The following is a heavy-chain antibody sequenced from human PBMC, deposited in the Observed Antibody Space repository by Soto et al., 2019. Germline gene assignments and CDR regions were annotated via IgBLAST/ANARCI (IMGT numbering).Heavy chain of an antibody. D-gene: IGHD5-18*01. V-gene: IGHV3-64*01. J-gene: IGHJ3*02. CDR2: ISSSGGST. CDR1: GFTFSTYP. CDR3: ARGPDGYDI. Sequence: GGSLRLSCVASGFTFSTYPMHWVRQAPGKGLEYVSAISSSGGSTYYGNSVKGRFTISRDNSKNTLYLQMGSLRPEDMAAYYCARGPDGYDIGGEGTMVSVAS.